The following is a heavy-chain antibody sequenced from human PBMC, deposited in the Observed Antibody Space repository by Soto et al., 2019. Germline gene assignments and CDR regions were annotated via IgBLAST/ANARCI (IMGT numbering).Heavy chain of an antibody. V-gene: IGHV4-4*02. CDR3: ARMSDYGSGNYYNDY. CDR1: GGSIISTNW. Sequence: SETLSLTCAVSGGSIISTNWWSWVRQPPGKGLEWIGEIHHSGSSNYNPSLKSRLTISVDKSKNQFSLQLSSVTAADTAVYYCARMSDYGSGNYYNDYWGQGTLVTVSS. J-gene: IGHJ4*02. CDR2: IHHSGSS. D-gene: IGHD3-10*01.